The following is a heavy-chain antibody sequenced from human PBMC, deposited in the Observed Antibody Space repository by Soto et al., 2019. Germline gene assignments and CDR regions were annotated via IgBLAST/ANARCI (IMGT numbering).Heavy chain of an antibody. V-gene: IGHV1-18*01. D-gene: IGHD3-16*02. J-gene: IGHJ4*02. CDR3: VRDRRVTVFGVVIAPFDY. CDR2: ISGHNGET. CDR1: GYTFSYFG. Sequence: QVQLVQSGAEVKKPGASLKVSCQASGYTFSYFGISWVRLAPGQGLEWMGWISGHNGETNYAQKFQVRVTMTTDTSTSTAYMELRSLRSDDTAIYYCVRDRRVTVFGVVIAPFDYWGQGTPVTVSS.